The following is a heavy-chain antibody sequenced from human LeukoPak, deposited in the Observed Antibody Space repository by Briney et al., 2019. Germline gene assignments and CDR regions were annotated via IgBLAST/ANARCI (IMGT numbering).Heavy chain of an antibody. V-gene: IGHV3-23*01. D-gene: IGHD6-19*01. J-gene: IGHJ4*02. CDR1: AFTFSSYA. CDR3: AKGGSSGPRARFDY. CDR2: ISGSGGST. Sequence: PGGSLRLSCAASAFTFSSYAMSWVRQAPGKGLEWVSVISGSGGSTYYADSVKGRFTISRDNSKNTLYLQMNSLRAEDTAVYYCAKGGSSGPRARFDYWGQGTLVTVSS.